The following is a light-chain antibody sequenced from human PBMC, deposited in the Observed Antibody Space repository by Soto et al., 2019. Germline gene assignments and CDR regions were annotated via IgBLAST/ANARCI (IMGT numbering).Light chain of an antibody. CDR1: QSVSSY. V-gene: IGKV3-11*01. J-gene: IGKJ5*01. CDR3: QQRSNCPSIT. CDR2: DES. Sequence: SGWKQSPGTLSLSPGERANLYCTVSQSVSSYLAGYHQKSGQALCLLISDESNRATCIPVRFSGSGSGTDFTLTISSLEAEDSAVYYCQQRSNCPSITFGQGTRLEIK.